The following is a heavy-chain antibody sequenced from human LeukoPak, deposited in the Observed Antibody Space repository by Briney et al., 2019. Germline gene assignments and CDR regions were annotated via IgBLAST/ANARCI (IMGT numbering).Heavy chain of an antibody. D-gene: IGHD5-18*01. CDR2: IYYSGST. J-gene: IGHJ4*02. Sequence: SETLSLTCTVSGGSISSSSYYWGWIRQPPGKGLEWIGSIYYSGSTYYNPSLKSRVTISVDTSKNQFSLKLSSVTAADTAVYYCARMAMEAFDYWDQGTLVTVSS. CDR3: ARMAMEAFDY. CDR1: GGSISSSSYY. V-gene: IGHV4-39*01.